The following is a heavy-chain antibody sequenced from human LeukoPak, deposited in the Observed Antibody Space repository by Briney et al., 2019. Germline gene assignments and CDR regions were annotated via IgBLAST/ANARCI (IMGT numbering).Heavy chain of an antibody. D-gene: IGHD2-2*02. V-gene: IGHV4-34*01. CDR3: ARPRLATNGLDCSSTSCYTHPFDY. Sequence: PSETLSLTCAVYGGSFSGYFWSWIRQPPGKGLEWIGEINHSGSTNYNPSLKSRVTISVDTSKNQFSLKLSSVTAADTAVYYCARPRLATNGLDCSSTSCYTHPFDYWGQGTLVTVSS. CDR1: GGSFSGYF. J-gene: IGHJ4*02. CDR2: INHSGST.